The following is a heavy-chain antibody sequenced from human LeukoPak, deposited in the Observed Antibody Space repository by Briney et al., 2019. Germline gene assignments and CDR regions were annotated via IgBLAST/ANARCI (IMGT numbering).Heavy chain of an antibody. CDR2: ISGSGGGA. CDR1: EFTFSSYA. J-gene: IGHJ4*02. D-gene: IGHD6-6*01. Sequence: GGSLRLSCAASEFTFSSYAMSWVRQAPGKGLEWVSAISGSGGGANYADSVKGRFTISRDNSKNTLYLQMNSLRAEDTAVYYCAKSSSSWGLVDYWGQGTLVTVSS. V-gene: IGHV3-23*01. CDR3: AKSSSSWGLVDY.